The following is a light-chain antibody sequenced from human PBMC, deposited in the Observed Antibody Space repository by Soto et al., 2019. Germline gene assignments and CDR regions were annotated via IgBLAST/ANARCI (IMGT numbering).Light chain of an antibody. CDR3: LQDYNYPRA. CDR2: AAS. CDR1: QSINIY. V-gene: IGKV1-6*01. Sequence: IEIPQSPSILSASVGDRVTLAWRASQSINIYLNWYQQRPGKAPKLLIYAASSLQSGVPSRFRGSASSTDCTLTISSLQPEDVTTYYCLQDYNYPRAFGQGTKVDI. J-gene: IGKJ1*01.